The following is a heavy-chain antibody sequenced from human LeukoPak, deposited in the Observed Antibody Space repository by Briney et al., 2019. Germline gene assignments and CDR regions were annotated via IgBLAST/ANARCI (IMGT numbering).Heavy chain of an antibody. CDR2: INPSGGST. D-gene: IGHD5-18*01. J-gene: IGHJ4*02. Sequence: GASVKVSCKASGYTFTSYYMHWVRQAPGQGLEWMGIINPSGGSTSYAQTFQGRVTITRDRSTSTVYMELSSLRSEDTAVYYCAYPYLQLWLYWGQGTLVTVSS. CDR1: GYTFTSYY. CDR3: AYPYLQLWLY. V-gene: IGHV1-46*01.